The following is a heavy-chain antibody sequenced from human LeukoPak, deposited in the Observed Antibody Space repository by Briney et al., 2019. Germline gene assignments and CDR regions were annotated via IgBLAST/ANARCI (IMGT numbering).Heavy chain of an antibody. CDR3: AKQGCSTTSCYHDH. CDR2: ISGSDGST. D-gene: IGHD2-2*01. V-gene: IGHV3-23*01. CDR1: GFTFRSFA. J-gene: IGHJ4*02. Sequence: GGSLRLSCAVSGFTFRSFAMSWVRHPPGKGLEWVSAISGSDGSTYYADSVQGRFAIFRENSEKMLFLEVSSLRAEDTAVYYCAKQGCSTTSCYHDHWGQGTLVTVSS.